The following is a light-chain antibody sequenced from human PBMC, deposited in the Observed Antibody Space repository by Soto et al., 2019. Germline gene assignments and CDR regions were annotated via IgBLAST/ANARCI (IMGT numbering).Light chain of an antibody. CDR1: SSDLGGYNS. CDR2: EVS. V-gene: IGLV2-14*01. J-gene: IGLJ1*01. CDR3: NSYRHSTTLV. Sequence: QSALTQPASVSGSPGQSITISCTGTSSDLGGYNSVSWFQQHPSKAPKLIIYEVSHRPSGVSIRFSGSKSGNTASLTISGLQAEDEADYYCNSYRHSTTLVFGTGTKLTVL.